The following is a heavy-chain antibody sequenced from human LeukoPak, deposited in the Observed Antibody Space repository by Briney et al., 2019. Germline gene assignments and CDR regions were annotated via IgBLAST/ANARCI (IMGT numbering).Heavy chain of an antibody. J-gene: IGHJ4*02. V-gene: IGHV3-21*01. CDR3: ARDPVRGDNWWYFDY. D-gene: IGHD1-20*01. CDR2: ISSSSSYI. CDR1: GFTFSSYS. Sequence: GGSLRLSCAASGFTFSSYSMNWVRQAPGKGLEWVSSISSSSSYIYYADSVKGRSTISRDNAKNSLYLQMNSLRAEDTAVYYCARDPVRGDNWWYFDYWGQGTLVTVSS.